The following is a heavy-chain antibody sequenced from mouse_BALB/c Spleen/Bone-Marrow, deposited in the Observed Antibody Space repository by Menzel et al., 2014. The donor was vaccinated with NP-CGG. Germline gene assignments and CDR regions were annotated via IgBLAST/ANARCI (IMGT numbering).Heavy chain of an antibody. V-gene: IGHV5-17*02. D-gene: IGHD4-1*01. CDR2: ISSGSSTI. CDR3: TRGGNWDDFDY. J-gene: IGHJ2*01. Sequence: EAHLVESGGGLVQPGGSRKLSCAASGFTFSSFGMHWVRQAPEKGLEWVAYISSGSSTIFYADTVKGRFTVSRDNPKNTLFLQMTSLRSEDTAMYYCTRGGNWDDFDYWGQGPTLTAS. CDR1: GFTFSSFG.